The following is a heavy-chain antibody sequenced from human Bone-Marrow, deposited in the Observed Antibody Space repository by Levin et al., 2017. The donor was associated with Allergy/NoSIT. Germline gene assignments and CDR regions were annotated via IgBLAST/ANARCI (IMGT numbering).Heavy chain of an antibody. J-gene: IGHJ4*02. D-gene: IGHD4-17*01. V-gene: IGHV4-38-2*01. CDR2: IYSTDDT. CDR3: ASMTTVTKTYYFDF. CDR1: GYSINSAYS. Sequence: SETLSLTCDVSGYSINSAYSWGWVRQPPGKGLEWIGNIYSTDDTYYSPSLKSRVSISKRPSKNQFSLKLTSVTAADTAVYYCASMTTVTKTYYFDFWGQGTLVAVSS.